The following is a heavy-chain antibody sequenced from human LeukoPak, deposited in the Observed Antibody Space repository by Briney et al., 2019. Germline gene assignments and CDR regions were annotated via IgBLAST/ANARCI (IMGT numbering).Heavy chain of an antibody. D-gene: IGHD4-17*01. V-gene: IGHV4-61*02. CDR3: ARWPGFSYGDYRTGYFDAFDI. Sequence: SQTLSLTCTVSGGSISSGSYYWSWIRQPAGKGLEWIGRIYTSGSTNYNPSLKSRVTISVDTSKNQFSLKLSSVTAADTAVYYYARWPGFSYGDYRTGYFDAFDIWGQGTMVTVSS. J-gene: IGHJ3*02. CDR1: GGSISSGSYY. CDR2: IYTSGST.